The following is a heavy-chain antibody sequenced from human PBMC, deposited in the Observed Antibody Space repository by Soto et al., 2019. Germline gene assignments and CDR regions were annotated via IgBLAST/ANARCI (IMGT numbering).Heavy chain of an antibody. CDR2: ISYDGSNK. CDR1: GFTFSSYA. D-gene: IGHD4-4*01. CDR3: ARPLWRNDYNWGYFDL. J-gene: IGHJ2*01. Sequence: QVQLVESGGGVVQPGRSLRLSCAASGFTFSSYAMHWVRQAPGKGLEWVAVISYDGSNKYYADSVKGRFTISRDNSKNTLYLQMNSLRAEDTAVYYCARPLWRNDYNWGYFDLWGRGTLVIVSS. V-gene: IGHV3-30-3*01.